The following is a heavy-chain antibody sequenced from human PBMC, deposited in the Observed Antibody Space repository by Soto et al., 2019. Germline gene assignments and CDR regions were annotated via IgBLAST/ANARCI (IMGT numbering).Heavy chain of an antibody. D-gene: IGHD5-18*01. J-gene: IGHJ6*04. Sequence: QVQLVQSGAEVKKPGSSVTVSCKASGGTFSSYAISWVRQAPGQGLEWMGGIIPILGTANYAQKLQGRATMTADKATSTSYMELSSLRSEDTAVYYCAISRQYSYIDYYYYYCMDVWGKGTTVTVSS. CDR3: AISRQYSYIDYYYYYCMDV. CDR1: GGTFSSYA. V-gene: IGHV1-69*06. CDR2: IIPILGTA.